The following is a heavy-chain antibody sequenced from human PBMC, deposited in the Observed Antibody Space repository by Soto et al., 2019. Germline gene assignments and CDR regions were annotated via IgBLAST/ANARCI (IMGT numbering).Heavy chain of an antibody. V-gene: IGHV1-8*01. CDR2: MNPNTGNS. CDR1: GNTFTSYD. D-gene: IGHD1-1*01. CDR3: ARRAETNGWNGFGADKYYFDF. J-gene: IGHJ4*02. Sequence: QVQLVQSGAEVRKPGASVKVSCEASGNTFTSYDIYWVRQATGQGLEWMGWMNPNTGNSGYAQKFQGRVTMTSDTSLSTAHMELSSLRSEDTAVYYCARRAETNGWNGFGADKYYFDFWGQGTLVTVSS.